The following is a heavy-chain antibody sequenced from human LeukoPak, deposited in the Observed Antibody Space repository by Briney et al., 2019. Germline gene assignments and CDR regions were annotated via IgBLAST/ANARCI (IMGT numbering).Heavy chain of an antibody. J-gene: IGHJ5*02. CDR3: ARLKSTISSGWFDP. CDR2: INPNSGGT. Sequence: ASVNVSCKASGYTFTGYYMHWVRQAPGQGLEWLGWINPNSGGTSYTQKFQGRVTMTRDTSISTVYMELSRLRSDDTAVYYCARLKSTISSGWFDPWGQGTLVTVSS. CDR1: GYTFTGYY. D-gene: IGHD6-6*01. V-gene: IGHV1-2*02.